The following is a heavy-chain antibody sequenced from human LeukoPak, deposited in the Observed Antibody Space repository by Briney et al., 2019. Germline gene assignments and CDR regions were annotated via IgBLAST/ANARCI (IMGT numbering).Heavy chain of an antibody. CDR1: GFTFSTYG. D-gene: IGHD5-18*01. CDR3: AKDDTLATGPFDY. Sequence: GGSLRLSCAASGFTFSTYGMHXXRQAPGQGLEXVXFIRYDGSIKYYADSVKGRFTVSRDNSKNTLYLQMNSLRGEDTAVYYCAKDDTLATGPFDYWGQGTLVTVSS. V-gene: IGHV3-30*02. CDR2: IRYDGSIK. J-gene: IGHJ4*02.